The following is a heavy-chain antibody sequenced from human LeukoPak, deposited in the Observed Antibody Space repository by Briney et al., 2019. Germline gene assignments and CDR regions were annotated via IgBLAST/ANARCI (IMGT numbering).Heavy chain of an antibody. Sequence: GGSLRLSCAASGFTFSNYEMNWVRQAPGKGLEWVSYISDSGSSIYYADSVKGRFTISRDNAKNSLYLQMNRLRAEDTAVYYCARDQGSFDYWGQGTLVTVSS. V-gene: IGHV3-48*03. CDR1: GFTFSNYE. CDR2: ISDSGSSI. CDR3: ARDQGSFDY. J-gene: IGHJ4*02.